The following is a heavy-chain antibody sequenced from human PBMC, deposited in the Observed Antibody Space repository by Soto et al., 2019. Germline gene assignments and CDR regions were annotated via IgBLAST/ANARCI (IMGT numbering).Heavy chain of an antibody. Sequence: PGGSLRLSCTASGFTFDEYAMSWFRQAPGKGLEWVGFIRSNEFGGTTEYAASVKGRLTISRDDSRNMAYLQMNSLKTEGTAMYYCTRLYGSGSYEFDYWGQGA. CDR2: IRSNEFGGTT. J-gene: IGHJ4*02. CDR1: GFTFDEYA. V-gene: IGHV3-49*03. D-gene: IGHD3-10*01. CDR3: TRLYGSGSYEFDY.